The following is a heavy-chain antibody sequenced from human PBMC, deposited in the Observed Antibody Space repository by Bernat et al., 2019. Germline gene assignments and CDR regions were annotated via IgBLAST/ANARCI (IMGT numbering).Heavy chain of an antibody. Sequence: EVQLVQSGAEVKKPGESLKISCKGSGYSFTSYWIGWVRQMPGKGLEWMGIIYPGDSDTRYSPSFQGQVTISADKSISTAYLQWSSLKASDTAMYDCARTAFVAALYWYFDLWGRGTLVTVSS. CDR2: IYPGDSDT. V-gene: IGHV5-51*01. CDR3: ARTAFVAALYWYFDL. J-gene: IGHJ2*01. D-gene: IGHD6-19*01. CDR1: GYSFTSYW.